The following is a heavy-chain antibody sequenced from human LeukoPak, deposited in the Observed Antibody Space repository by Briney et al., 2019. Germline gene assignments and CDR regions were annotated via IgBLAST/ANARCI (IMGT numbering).Heavy chain of an antibody. D-gene: IGHD3-3*01. J-gene: IGHJ4*02. Sequence: GGSLRLSCAASGFTFSSYWMSWVRQAPGKGLEWEANIKQDGSEKYYVDSVKGRFTISRDNAKNSLYLQMNSLRAEDTAVYYCARSRFLGVGGFDYWGQGTLVTVSS. V-gene: IGHV3-7*01. CDR3: ARSRFLGVGGFDY. CDR1: GFTFSSYW. CDR2: IKQDGSEK.